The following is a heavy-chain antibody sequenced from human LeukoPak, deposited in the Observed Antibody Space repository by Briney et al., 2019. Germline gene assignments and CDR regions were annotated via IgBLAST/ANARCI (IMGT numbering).Heavy chain of an antibody. V-gene: IGHV4-34*01. CDR3: ARHGAYGDYVAS. J-gene: IGHJ4*02. Sequence: SETLSLTCAVYGGSSSGYYWSWIRQPPGKGLEWIGEINHSGSTNYNPSLKSRVTISVDTSKNQFSLKLSSATAADTAIYFCARHGAYGDYVASWGKGTLVTVSS. D-gene: IGHD4-17*01. CDR1: GGSSSGYY. CDR2: INHSGST.